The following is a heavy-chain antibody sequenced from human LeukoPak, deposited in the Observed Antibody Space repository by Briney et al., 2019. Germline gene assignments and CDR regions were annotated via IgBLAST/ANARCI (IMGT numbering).Heavy chain of an antibody. J-gene: IGHJ3*02. V-gene: IGHV4-39*01. CDR3: ARVVGSAFDI. D-gene: IGHD2-15*01. CDR1: GGSISSSSYY. CDR2: IYYSGST. Sequence: SETLSLTCTVSGGSISSSSYYWGWIRQPPGKGLEWIGSIYYSGSTYYNPSLKSRVTISVDTSKNQSSLKLSSVTAADTAVYYCARVVGSAFDIWGQGTMVTVSS.